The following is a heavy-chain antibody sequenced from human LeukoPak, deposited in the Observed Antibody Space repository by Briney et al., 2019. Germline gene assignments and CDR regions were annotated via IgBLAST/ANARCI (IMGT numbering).Heavy chain of an antibody. V-gene: IGHV1-2*02. CDR3: ARDYGDYGSWYAFDI. Sequence: ASVKVSCKASGYTFIDYYMHWVRQAPGQGLEWMGWINPNSGGTNYAQKFQGRVTMTRDTSISTAYMELSRLRSDDTAVYYCARDYGDYGSWYAFDIWGQGTMVTVSS. CDR2: INPNSGGT. J-gene: IGHJ3*02. CDR1: GYTFIDYY. D-gene: IGHD4-17*01.